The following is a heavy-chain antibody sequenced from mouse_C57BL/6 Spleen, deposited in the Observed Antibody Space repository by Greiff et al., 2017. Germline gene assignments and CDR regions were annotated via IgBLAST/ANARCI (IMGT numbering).Heavy chain of an antibody. V-gene: IGHV1-81*01. CDR3: AREGSLRARDY. Sequence: QVQLQQSGAELARPGASVKLSCKASGYTFTSYGISWVKQRTGPGLEWIGEIYPRSGNTYYNEKFKGKATLTADKSSSTAYMELRSLTSEDSAVYFCAREGSLRARDYWGQGTSVTVSS. CDR1: GYTFTSYG. J-gene: IGHJ4*01. D-gene: IGHD1-1*02. CDR2: IYPRSGNT.